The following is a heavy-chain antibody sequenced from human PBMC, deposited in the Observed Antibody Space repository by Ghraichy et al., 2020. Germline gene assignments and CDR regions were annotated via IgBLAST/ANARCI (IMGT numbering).Heavy chain of an antibody. CDR2: IYYSGIT. Sequence: GSLRLSCTVSGGSISSSSYYWDWIRQPPGKGLEWIGSIYYSGITYYSPSLKSRVTISVDTSKNQFSLRLSSLTAADTAVYYCARRAVTNFDYWGQGTLVTVSS. CDR3: ARRAVTNFDY. J-gene: IGHJ4*02. D-gene: IGHD4-11*01. CDR1: GGSISSSSYY. V-gene: IGHV4-39*01.